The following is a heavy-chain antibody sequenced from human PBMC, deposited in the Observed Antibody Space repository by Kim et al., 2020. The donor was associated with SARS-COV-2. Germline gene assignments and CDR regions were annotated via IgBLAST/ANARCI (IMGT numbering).Heavy chain of an antibody. D-gene: IGHD5-12*01. CDR1: GFTFSSYW. Sequence: GGSLRLSCAASGFTFSSYWMSWVRQAPGKGLEWVANIKQDGSEKYYVDSVKGRFTISRDNAKNSLYLQMNSLRAEDTAVYYGAREGDGYNFPYYYGMDVWGQGTTVTVSS. V-gene: IGHV3-7*01. CDR2: IKQDGSEK. J-gene: IGHJ6*02. CDR3: AREGDGYNFPYYYGMDV.